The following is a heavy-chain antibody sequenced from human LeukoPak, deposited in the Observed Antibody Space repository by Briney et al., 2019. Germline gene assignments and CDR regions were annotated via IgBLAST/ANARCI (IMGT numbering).Heavy chain of an antibody. J-gene: IGHJ6*02. V-gene: IGHV1-3*01. D-gene: IGHD2-2*01. CDR1: GYTFTSYA. CDR2: INAGNGNT. CDR3: ARWVVLAAMKMEGGAGPDFYYYYGMDV. Sequence: ASVKVSCKASGYTFTSYAMHWVRQAPGQRLEWMGWINAGNGNTKYSQKFQGRVTITRDTSASKAYLELSSLRSEDTAVYCCARWVVLAAMKMEGGAGPDFYYYYGMDVWGQGTTVTVSS.